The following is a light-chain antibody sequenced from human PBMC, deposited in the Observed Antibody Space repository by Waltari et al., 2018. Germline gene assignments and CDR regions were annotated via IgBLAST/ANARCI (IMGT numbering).Light chain of an antibody. CDR3: HHYGTSPYT. CDR2: GAP. J-gene: IGKJ2*01. CDR1: QNLSSNF. V-gene: IGKV3-20*01. Sequence: IVLTQSPGTLSLSPGDKASLSCKASQNLSSNFLAWYRQRPGQTPGLLGHGAPKRAAGIPDTFSGSGSGTDFTLTILRLEAEASAVYYCHHYGTSPYTFGQGTKVEIK.